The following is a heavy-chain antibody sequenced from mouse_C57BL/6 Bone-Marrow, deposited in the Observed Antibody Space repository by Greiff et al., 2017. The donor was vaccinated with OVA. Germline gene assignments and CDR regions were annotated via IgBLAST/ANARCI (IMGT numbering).Heavy chain of an antibody. D-gene: IGHD2-4*01. CDR1: FFPFSSYG. V-gene: IGHV5-6*01. Sequence: ELQQVDSVFSFFPPFVSLPLSFSSSFFPFSSYGMSLVRQTPDKRLEWVATISSGGSYTYYPDSVKGRFTISRDNAKNTLYLQMSSLKSEDTAMYYCARHRRLRGAMDYWGQGTSVTVSS. CDR3: ARHRRLRGAMDY. J-gene: IGHJ4*01. CDR2: ISSGGSYT.